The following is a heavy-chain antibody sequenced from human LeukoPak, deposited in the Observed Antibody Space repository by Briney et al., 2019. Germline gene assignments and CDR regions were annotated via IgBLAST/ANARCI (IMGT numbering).Heavy chain of an antibody. CDR3: ARGPDDSRQLLWLLDY. CDR2: INPSGGST. CDR1: GYTFTSYY. D-gene: IGHD2-2*01. Sequence: ASVKVSCKASGYTFTSYYMHWVRQAPGQGLEWMGIINPSGGSTSYTQKFQGRVTMTRDMSTSTVYMGLSSLRSEDTAVYYCARGPDDSRQLLWLLDYWGQGTLVTVSS. J-gene: IGHJ4*02. V-gene: IGHV1-46*01.